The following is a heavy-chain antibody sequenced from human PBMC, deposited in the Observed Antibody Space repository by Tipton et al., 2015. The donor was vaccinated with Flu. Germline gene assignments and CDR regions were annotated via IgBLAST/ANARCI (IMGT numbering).Heavy chain of an antibody. CDR3: GGNGVVVVVAAIAS. CDR2: ISAYNGNT. J-gene: IGHJ4*02. Sequence: QLLQSGAEVKKPGASVKVSCKASGYTFTSYGISWVRQAPGQGLEWMGWISAYNGNTNYAQKLQGRVTMTTDTSTSTAYMELRSLRSDDTAVYYCGGNGVVVVVAAIASWAQGTLLPVSS. D-gene: IGHD2-15*01. CDR1: GYTFTSYG. V-gene: IGHV1-18*01.